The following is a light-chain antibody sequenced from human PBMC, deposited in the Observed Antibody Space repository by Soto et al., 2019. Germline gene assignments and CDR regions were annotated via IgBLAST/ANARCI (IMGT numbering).Light chain of an antibody. V-gene: IGKV3-15*01. J-gene: IGKJ5*01. CDR1: QSVGSN. Sequence: EIVMTQSPATLSVSPGDRATLSCRASQSVGSNLAWYQQKADQAPRLLIYDASTRATGVPVRFGGSGSGTEFTLTISSLQSEDFAVYYCQQYNNWPPWITFGQGTRLEIK. CDR3: QQYNNWPPWIT. CDR2: DAS.